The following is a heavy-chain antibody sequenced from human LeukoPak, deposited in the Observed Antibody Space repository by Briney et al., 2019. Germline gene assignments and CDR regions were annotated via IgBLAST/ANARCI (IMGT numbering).Heavy chain of an antibody. CDR1: GFTVSSDY. J-gene: IGHJ4*02. CDR2: IDVAGNT. Sequence: GGSLRLSCAASGFTVSSDYMTWVRQAPGKGLEWLSSIDVAGNTIYAHYVRCRFTISRDNSKNTMYLQMNSLRVDDTAVYFCARDASGSRPNSWGPGTLVTVTS. D-gene: IGHD3-10*01. V-gene: IGHV3-53*01. CDR3: ARDASGSRPNS.